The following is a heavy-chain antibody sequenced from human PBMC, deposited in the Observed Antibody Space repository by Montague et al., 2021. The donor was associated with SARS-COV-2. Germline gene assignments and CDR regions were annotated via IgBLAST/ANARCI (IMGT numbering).Heavy chain of an antibody. J-gene: IGHJ4*02. CDR3: VRAGGLDNRPPV. Sequence: SETLSLTCAVSGDSIMTTNWWSWVRQPQGKGLEWIGEIYQSGSTNYNPSLKSRVTMSIDKSKNQFSLELNSVTAADTALYYCVRAGGLDNRPPVWGQGALVIVSS. CDR1: GDSIMTTNW. V-gene: IGHV4-4*02. D-gene: IGHD3/OR15-3a*01. CDR2: IYQSGST.